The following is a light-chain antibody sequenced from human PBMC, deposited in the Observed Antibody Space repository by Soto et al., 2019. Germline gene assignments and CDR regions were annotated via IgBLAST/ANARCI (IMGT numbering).Light chain of an antibody. CDR3: QQYYSTPLT. V-gene: IGKV4-1*01. CDR2: WAS. Sequence: DIVMTQSPDSLAVSLGERATINCKSSQSVFYSSNNKNYLAWYQQKPGQPPKLLIYWASSRESGVPDRFTGSGSGADFTITISSLQDEDVAVYYCQQYYSTPLTFGGGTNVEIK. J-gene: IGKJ4*02. CDR1: QSVFYSSNNKNY.